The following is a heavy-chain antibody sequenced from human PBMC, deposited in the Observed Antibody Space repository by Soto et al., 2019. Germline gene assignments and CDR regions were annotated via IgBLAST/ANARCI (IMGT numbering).Heavy chain of an antibody. CDR2: ISGSGGST. D-gene: IGHD6-13*01. CDR3: AKVMPRGSSSWYPFDY. Sequence: GGSLRLSCAASGFTFSSYAMSWVRQAPGKGLEWVSAISGSGGSTYYADSVKGRFTISRDNSKNTLYLQMNSLRAEDTAVYYCAKVMPRGSSSWYPFDYWGQGTLVTVSS. J-gene: IGHJ4*02. CDR1: GFTFSSYA. V-gene: IGHV3-23*01.